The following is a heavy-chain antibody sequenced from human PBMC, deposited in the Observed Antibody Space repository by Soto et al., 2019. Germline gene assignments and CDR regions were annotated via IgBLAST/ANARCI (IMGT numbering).Heavy chain of an antibody. CDR2: LNGGTGQT. Sequence: ASVKVSCNASGYTFSTYAIHWVRHAPGQSLEWMGWLNGGTGQTRYSQRFQDRVPITRDTSASTAYMEVSSLRPEDTAVYYCARGKGMEENYYYYGIDIWGQGTTVTVSS. D-gene: IGHD1-1*01. J-gene: IGHJ6*02. CDR1: GYTFSTYA. CDR3: ARGKGMEENYYYYGIDI. V-gene: IGHV1-3*01.